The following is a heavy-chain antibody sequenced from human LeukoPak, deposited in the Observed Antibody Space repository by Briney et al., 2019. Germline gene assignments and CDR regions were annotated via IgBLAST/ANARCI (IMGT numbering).Heavy chain of an antibody. CDR2: INHSGST. V-gene: IGHV4-34*01. Sequence: SETLSLTCAVYGGSFSGYYWRWILQPRGKGLEWIGEINHSGSTNYNPSLKRRVTISVDTSKNQFSLKLSSVTAADTAVYYCARAPLIDYCGQGTLVTVSS. CDR3: ARAPLIDY. J-gene: IGHJ4*02. CDR1: GGSFSGYY.